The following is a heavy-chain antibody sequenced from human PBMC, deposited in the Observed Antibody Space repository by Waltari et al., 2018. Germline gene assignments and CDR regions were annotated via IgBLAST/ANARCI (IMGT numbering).Heavy chain of an antibody. D-gene: IGHD6-13*01. CDR2: IYTSGST. V-gene: IGHV4-61*02. CDR1: GGSISSGSYY. Sequence: QVQLQESGPGLVKPSQTLSLTCTVSGGSISSGSYYWSWLRPPAGKGLEWIGRIYTSGSTNYNPSLKSRVTISVDTSKNQFSLKLSSVTAADTAVYYCARGIAAAGYTPFDYWGQGTLVTVSS. J-gene: IGHJ4*02. CDR3: ARGIAAAGYTPFDY.